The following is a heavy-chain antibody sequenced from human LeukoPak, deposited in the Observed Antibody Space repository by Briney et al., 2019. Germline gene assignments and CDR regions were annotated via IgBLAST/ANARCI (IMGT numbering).Heavy chain of an antibody. J-gene: IGHJ6*03. CDR1: GGSISSYY. Sequence: SETLSLTCTVSGGSISSYYWSWIRQPPGKGLEWIGYIYYSGSTNYNPSLKSRVTISVDTSKNQFSLKLSSVTAADTAVYYCARGKIQLWPLYYYYMDVWGKGTTVTISS. CDR3: ARGKIQLWPLYYYYMDV. D-gene: IGHD5-18*01. CDR2: IYYSGST. V-gene: IGHV4-59*01.